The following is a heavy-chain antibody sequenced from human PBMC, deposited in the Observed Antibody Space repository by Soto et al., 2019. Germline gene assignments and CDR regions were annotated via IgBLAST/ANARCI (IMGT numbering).Heavy chain of an antibody. V-gene: IGHV3-30*18. CDR2: ISYDGSNK. CDR3: AKDLTYYDFWSGYYTQFAYGMDV. J-gene: IGHJ6*02. Sequence: GGSLRLSCAASGFTFSSYGMHWVRQAPGKGLEWVAVISYDGSNKYYADSVKGRFTISRDNSKNTLYLQMNSLRAEDTAVYYCAKDLTYYDFWSGYYTQFAYGMDVWGQGTTVTVSS. CDR1: GFTFSSYG. D-gene: IGHD3-3*01.